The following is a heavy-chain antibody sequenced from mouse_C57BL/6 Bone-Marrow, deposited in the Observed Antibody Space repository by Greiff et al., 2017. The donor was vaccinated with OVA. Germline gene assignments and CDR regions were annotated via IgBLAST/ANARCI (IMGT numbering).Heavy chain of an antibody. CDR1: GYTFTDYY. CDR3: ARSGGGYSWFAY. J-gene: IGHJ3*01. V-gene: IGHV1-19*01. Sequence: EVQLQQSGPVLVKPGASVKMSCKASGYTFTDYYMNWVKQSHGKSLEWIGVINPYNGGTSYNQKFKGKATLTVDKSSSTAYMELNSLTSEDSAFYYCARSGGGYSWFAYWGQGTLVTVSA. D-gene: IGHD2-3*01. CDR2: INPYNGGT.